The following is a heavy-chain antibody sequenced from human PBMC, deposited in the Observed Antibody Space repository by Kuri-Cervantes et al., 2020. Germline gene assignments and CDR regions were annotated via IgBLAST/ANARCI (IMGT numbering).Heavy chain of an antibody. Sequence: SVKVSCKASGYTFINYGISWVRQAPGQGLEWMGGIIPIFGTANYAQKFQGRVTITADESTSTAYMELSSLRSEDTAVYYCARDDMVTPQAAAFDIWGQGTMVTVSS. CDR1: GYTFINYG. V-gene: IGHV1-69*13. CDR2: IIPIFGTA. D-gene: IGHD5-18*01. CDR3: ARDDMVTPQAAAFDI. J-gene: IGHJ3*02.